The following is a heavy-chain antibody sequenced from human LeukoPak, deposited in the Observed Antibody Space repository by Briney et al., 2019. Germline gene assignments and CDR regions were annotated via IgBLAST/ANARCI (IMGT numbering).Heavy chain of an antibody. Sequence: PSETLSLTCAVYGGSFSTYYWSWLRQSPGKGLEWIAEINHRGDTNYNPSVKSRVTISVDTSKSQFSLKVSSRTAADTAVYYCARGPTISETGYFDYGGQGTLVTVSS. CDR2: INHRGDT. J-gene: IGHJ4*03. D-gene: IGHD1-1*01. CDR1: GGSFSTYY. CDR3: ARGPTISETGYFDY. V-gene: IGHV4-34*01.